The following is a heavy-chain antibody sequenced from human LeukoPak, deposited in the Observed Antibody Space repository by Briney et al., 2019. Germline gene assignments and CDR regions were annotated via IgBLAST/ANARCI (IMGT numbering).Heavy chain of an antibody. CDR1: GFTFSSYE. CDR3: AKHWAAVAGNPSNY. Sequence: GGSLRLSCAASGFTFSSYEMNWVRQAPGKGLEWVSYISSSGSTIYYADSVKGRFTISRDNAKNTLYLQMNSLRAEDTAVYYCAKHWAAVAGNPSNYWGQGTLVTVSS. CDR2: ISSSGSTI. J-gene: IGHJ4*02. V-gene: IGHV3-48*03. D-gene: IGHD6-19*01.